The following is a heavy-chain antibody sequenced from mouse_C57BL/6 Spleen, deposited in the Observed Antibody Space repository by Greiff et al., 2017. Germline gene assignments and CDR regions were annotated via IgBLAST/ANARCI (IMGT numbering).Heavy chain of an antibody. V-gene: IGHV1-82*01. D-gene: IGHD1-1*01. CDR3: AREELYYGFAY. Sequence: QVQLKQSGPELVKPGASVKISCKASGYAFSSSWMNWVKQRPGKGLEWIGRIYPGDGDTNYNGKFKGKATLTADKSSSTAYMQLSSLTSEDSAVYFCAREELYYGFAYWGQGTLVTVSA. J-gene: IGHJ3*01. CDR2: IYPGDGDT. CDR1: GYAFSSSW.